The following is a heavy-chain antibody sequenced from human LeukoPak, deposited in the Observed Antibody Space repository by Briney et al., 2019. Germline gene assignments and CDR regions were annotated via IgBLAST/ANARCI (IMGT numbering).Heavy chain of an antibody. J-gene: IGHJ5*02. CDR3: ARQEYCSGGSCYTWFDP. V-gene: IGHV5-51*01. CDR1: GFDFTVHW. CDR2: ICPGDSNT. Sequence: GESLKISCKGSGFDFTVHWIAWVRQMPGKGLEWMGIICPGDSNTKYSPSFRGQVTISADKSITTAYLQWSSLKASDTAMYYCARQEYCSGGSCYTWFDPWGQGTLVTVSS. D-gene: IGHD2-15*01.